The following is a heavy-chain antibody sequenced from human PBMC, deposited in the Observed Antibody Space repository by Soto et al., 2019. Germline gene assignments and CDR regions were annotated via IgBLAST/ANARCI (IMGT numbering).Heavy chain of an antibody. V-gene: IGHV4-4*03. CDR2: IYHSGTT. D-gene: IGHD3-10*01. CDR1: GDSINRRFW. Sequence: VQLQESGPGMVKPPGALSLPCAVSGDSINRRFWRGWVRLPPGKGLEWIGEIYHSGTTNYNPSLKSRVTISVDKSKNQFSLKMSSLTAADTAVYYCSRRGDGSGSLDYWGQGTLVTVFS. J-gene: IGHJ4*02. CDR3: SRRGDGSGSLDY.